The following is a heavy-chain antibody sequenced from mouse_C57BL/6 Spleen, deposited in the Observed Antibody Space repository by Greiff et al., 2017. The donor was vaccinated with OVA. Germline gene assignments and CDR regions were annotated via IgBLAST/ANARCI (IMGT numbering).Heavy chain of an antibody. V-gene: IGHV5-6*01. CDR3: TRHAGYSNGHMDY. CDR1: GFTFSSYG. D-gene: IGHD2-5*01. J-gene: IGHJ4*01. Sequence: EVKVVESGGDLVKPGGSLKLSCAASGFTFSSYGMSWVRQTPDKRLEWVATISSGGSYTYYPDSVKGRSTLSRDNATNTLYLQMSSLKSEDTAMYYGTRHAGYSNGHMDYWGQGTSVTVSS. CDR2: ISSGGSYT.